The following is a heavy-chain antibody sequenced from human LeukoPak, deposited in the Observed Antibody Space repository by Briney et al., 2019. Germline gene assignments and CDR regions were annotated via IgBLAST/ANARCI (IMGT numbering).Heavy chain of an antibody. CDR2: IYHSRST. J-gene: IGHJ4*02. CDR3: ETRYGSWHCSSTSCYTWFAEFDY. CDR1: GYSISSGYY. V-gene: IGHV4-38-2*01. Sequence: SETLSLTCAVSGYSISSGYYWGWIRQPPGKGLEWIGSIYHSRSTYYNPSLKSRVTISVDTSKNQFSLKLSSVTAANTAVYYGETRYGSWHCSSTSCYTWFAEFDYWGQGTLVTVSS. D-gene: IGHD2-2*02.